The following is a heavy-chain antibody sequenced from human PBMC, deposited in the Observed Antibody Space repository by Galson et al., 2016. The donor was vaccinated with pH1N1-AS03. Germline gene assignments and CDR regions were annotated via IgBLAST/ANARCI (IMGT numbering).Heavy chain of an antibody. Sequence: TLSLPCNVSGGSISGFYWSWIRQPAGKGLEWLGRIYASGSRNYNPSLKGRITMSVDTSKNQFSLKLSSVTAADTAVYYCARGHCSTISCQWGFDHWGQGTLVTVSS. V-gene: IGHV4-4*07. CDR2: IYASGSR. D-gene: IGHD2-2*01. CDR3: ARGHCSTISCQWGFDH. J-gene: IGHJ4*02. CDR1: GGSISGFY.